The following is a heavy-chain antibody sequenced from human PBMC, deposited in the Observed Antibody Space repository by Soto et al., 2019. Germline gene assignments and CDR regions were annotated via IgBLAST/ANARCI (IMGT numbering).Heavy chain of an antibody. Sequence: QAQLVQSGAEVKKPGSSVKVTCKASGNTLSSYAFTWLRQAPGKGFELMGTITPILGTTEYEQKFQGRVTITADESTTTVYMELSGLTSADTAIYFCARGFQPMLPFDFWGQGTLVTVSS. CDR1: GNTLSSYA. V-gene: IGHV1-69*11. CDR3: ARGFQPMLPFDF. J-gene: IGHJ4*02. D-gene: IGHD2-8*01. CDR2: ITPILGTT.